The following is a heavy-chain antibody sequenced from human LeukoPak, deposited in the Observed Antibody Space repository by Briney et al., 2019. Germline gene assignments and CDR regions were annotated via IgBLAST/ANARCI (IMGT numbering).Heavy chain of an antibody. V-gene: IGHV3-7*01. CDR2: IKQDGSEK. J-gene: IGHJ6*02. CDR1: GFTFSSYW. Sequence: GGSLRLSCAAPGFTFSSYWMSWVRQAPGKGLEWVANIKQDGSEKYYVDSVKGRFTISRDNAKNSLYLQMNSLRAEDTAVYYCASLGCSSTSCYPPRYYYGMDVWGQGTTVTVSS. CDR3: ASLGCSSTSCYPPRYYYGMDV. D-gene: IGHD2-2*01.